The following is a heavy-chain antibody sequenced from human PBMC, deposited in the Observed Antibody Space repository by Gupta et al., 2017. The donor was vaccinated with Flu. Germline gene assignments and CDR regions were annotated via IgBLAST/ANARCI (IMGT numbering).Heavy chain of an antibody. Sequence: QVQLQQWGAGLLKPSETLSLTCAVYGGSFSGYYWSWIRQPPGKGLEWIGEINHSGSTNYNPSLKSRVTISVDTSKNQFSLKLSSVTAADTAVYYCARGQKGEYGIAATRIRGWFDPWGQGTLVTVSS. V-gene: IGHV4-34*01. D-gene: IGHD6-13*01. CDR1: GGSFSGYY. J-gene: IGHJ5*02. CDR2: INHSGST. CDR3: ARGQKGEYGIAATRIRGWFDP.